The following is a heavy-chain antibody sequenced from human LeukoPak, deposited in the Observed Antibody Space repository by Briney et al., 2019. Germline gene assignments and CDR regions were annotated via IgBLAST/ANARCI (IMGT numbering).Heavy chain of an antibody. J-gene: IGHJ4*02. V-gene: IGHV3-23*01. D-gene: IGHD2-2*01. CDR2: ISGSGGST. CDR3: AEERGEGDIVVVPIPGGFDY. CDR1: GFTFSSYA. Sequence: GGSLRLSCAASGFTFSSYAMSCVRQAPGKGLEWVSAISGSGGSTYYADSVKGRFTISRDNSKNTLYLQMNSLRAEDTAVYYCAEERGEGDIVVVPIPGGFDYWGQGTLVTVSS.